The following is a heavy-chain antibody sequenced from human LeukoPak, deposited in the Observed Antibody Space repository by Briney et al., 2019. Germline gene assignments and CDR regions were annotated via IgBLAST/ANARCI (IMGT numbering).Heavy chain of an antibody. CDR2: IWYDGSNK. J-gene: IGHJ4*02. V-gene: IGHV3-33*01. Sequence: GRSLRLSCAASGFTFSSYAMHWVRQAPGKGLEWVTVIWYDGSNKHYADSVEGRFTISRDNSKNTLYLQMDSLRAEDTAVYYCARAFGASSGYSVDYWGQGTLVAVSS. CDR3: ARAFGASSGYSVDY. D-gene: IGHD3-22*01. CDR1: GFTFSSYA.